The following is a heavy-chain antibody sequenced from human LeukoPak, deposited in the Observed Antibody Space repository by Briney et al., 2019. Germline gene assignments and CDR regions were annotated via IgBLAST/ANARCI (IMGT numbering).Heavy chain of an antibody. CDR3: ARAPPEVVVPAARLRGHYFDY. J-gene: IGHJ4*02. V-gene: IGHV4-30-2*01. Sequence: PSETLSLTCTVSGGSISSGGYYWSWIRQPPGKGLEWIGYIYHSGSTYYNPSLKSRVTISVDRSKNQFSLKLSSVTAADTAVYYCARAPPEVVVPAARLRGHYFDYWGQGTLVTVSS. CDR2: IYHSGST. D-gene: IGHD2-2*01. CDR1: GGSISSGGYY.